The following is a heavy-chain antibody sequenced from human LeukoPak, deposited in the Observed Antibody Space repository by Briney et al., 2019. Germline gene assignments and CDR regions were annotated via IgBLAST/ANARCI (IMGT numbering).Heavy chain of an antibody. J-gene: IGHJ4*02. CDR3: AINWNNDY. V-gene: IGHV3-23*01. Sequence: GGSLRLSCAASGFTFSSYAMSRVRQAPGKGLEWASAISSSGGSTYYVDSVKGRFTVSRDNSRNTLYLQMNSLRAEDTAVYYCAINWNNDYWGQGTLVTVSS. CDR1: GFTFSSYA. CDR2: ISSSGGST. D-gene: IGHD1/OR15-1a*01.